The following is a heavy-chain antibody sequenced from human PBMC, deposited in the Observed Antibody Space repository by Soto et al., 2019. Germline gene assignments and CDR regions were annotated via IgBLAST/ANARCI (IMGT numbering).Heavy chain of an antibody. Sequence: QVQLQESGPGLVKPSGTLSLTCAVSSGSISSSNWWSWVRQPPGKGLEWIGEIYHSGSTNYNPSLKSRVTISVDKSKNQFSLKLSSVTAADTAVYYCARALSPAPKEDYYYMDVWGKGTTVTVSS. CDR1: SGSISSSNW. CDR2: IYHSGST. J-gene: IGHJ6*03. V-gene: IGHV4-4*02. CDR3: ARALSPAPKEDYYYMDV.